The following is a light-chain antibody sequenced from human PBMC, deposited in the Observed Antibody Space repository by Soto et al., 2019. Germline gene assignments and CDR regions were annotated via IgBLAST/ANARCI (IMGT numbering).Light chain of an antibody. V-gene: IGLV2-14*01. CDR2: DVS. CDR3: SSYTSSSTLLYV. Sequence: QSALTQPASVSGSPGQSITISCTGTSSDVGGYNYVSWYQQHPGKAPKLMIYDVSNRPSGVSNRFSGSKSGNTASLTLSGLQAEDEADYSCSSYTSSSTLLYVFGTGTKLTVL. J-gene: IGLJ1*01. CDR1: SSDVGGYNY.